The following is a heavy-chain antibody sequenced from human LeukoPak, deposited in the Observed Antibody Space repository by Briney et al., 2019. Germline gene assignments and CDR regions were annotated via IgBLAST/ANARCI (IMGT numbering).Heavy chain of an antibody. CDR3: ARSIAVAGSRGSNYYYYYGMDV. V-gene: IGHV5-51*01. D-gene: IGHD6-19*01. CDR1: GYSFTSYW. CDR2: IYPGDSDT. J-gene: IGHJ6*02. Sequence: GESLKISCQGSGYSFTSYWIGWVRQMPGKGLEWMGIIYPGDSDTRYSPSFQGQVTISADKSISTAYLQWSSLKASDTAMYYCARSIAVAGSRGSNYYYYYGMDVWGQGTTVTVSS.